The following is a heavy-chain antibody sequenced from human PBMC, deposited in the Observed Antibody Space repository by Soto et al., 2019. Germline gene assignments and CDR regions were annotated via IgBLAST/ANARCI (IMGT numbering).Heavy chain of an antibody. CDR2: IYYSGST. CDR1: GGSISSGGYY. Sequence: PSETLSLTCTVSGGSISSGGYYWSWIRHHPGKGLEWIGYIYYSGSTYYNPSLKSRVTISVDTSKNQFSLKLSSVTAADTAVYYCARDRRVAGTTISYYYGMDVWGQGTTVTVSS. D-gene: IGHD1-7*01. V-gene: IGHV4-31*03. CDR3: ARDRRVAGTTISYYYGMDV. J-gene: IGHJ6*02.